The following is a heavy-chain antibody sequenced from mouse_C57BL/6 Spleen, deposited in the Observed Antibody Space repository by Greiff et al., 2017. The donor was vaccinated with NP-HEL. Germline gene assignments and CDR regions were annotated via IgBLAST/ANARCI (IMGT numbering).Heavy chain of an antibody. CDR1: GYTFTSYW. J-gene: IGHJ1*03. CDR3: ASPSAFEG. CDR2: IHPNSGST. V-gene: IGHV1-64*01. Sequence: QVQLQQPGAELVKPGASVTLSFKASGYTFTSYWMHWVKQRPGQGLEWIGLIHPNSGSTNYNEQFQSKATLTVDKSSSTASMHLSILPSDYSAFFYCASPSAFEGGGKGTTVTVSS.